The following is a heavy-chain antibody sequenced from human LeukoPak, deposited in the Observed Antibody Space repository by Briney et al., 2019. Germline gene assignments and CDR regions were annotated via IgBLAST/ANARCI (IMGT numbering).Heavy chain of an antibody. CDR3: ARGYCSSTSCPEYFQH. J-gene: IGHJ1*01. Sequence: PGRSLRLSCAASGFTFSSYAMHWVRQAPGKGLEWVAVISYDGSNKYYAGSVKGRFTISRDNSKNTLYLQMSSLRAEDTAVYYCARGYCSSTSCPEYFQHWGQGTLVTVSS. D-gene: IGHD2-2*01. V-gene: IGHV3-30-3*01. CDR2: ISYDGSNK. CDR1: GFTFSSYA.